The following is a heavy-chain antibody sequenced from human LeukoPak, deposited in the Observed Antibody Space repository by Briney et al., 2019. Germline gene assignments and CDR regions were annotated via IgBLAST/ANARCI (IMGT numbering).Heavy chain of an antibody. Sequence: SQTLSLTCTLSGVSISSSNSYCGWIRQPPGKGLEWIGSIYYSGNTYYNATLKSQVSISIDTSNNQFSLRLTSVTAADTAVYYCARTTEGGYTFGYFYYYYMDVWGKGTTVTISS. CDR3: ARTTEGGYTFGYFYYYYMDV. D-gene: IGHD5-18*01. CDR2: IYYSGNT. CDR1: GVSISSSNSY. J-gene: IGHJ6*03. V-gene: IGHV4-39*07.